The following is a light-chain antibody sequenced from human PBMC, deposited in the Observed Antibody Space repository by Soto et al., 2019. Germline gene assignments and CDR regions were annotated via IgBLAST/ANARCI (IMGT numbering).Light chain of an antibody. CDR1: QSLLHSNGYNY. CDR2: LGS. Sequence: DLVMTQSPLSLPVTPGEPASISCRSSQSLLHSNGYNYLDWYLQKPGPSPQVLIYLGSNRASGVPERFSGSGSGTDFTLKISRVEAEDVGVYYCMQPLQTPWTFGQGTKVEIK. CDR3: MQPLQTPWT. J-gene: IGKJ1*01. V-gene: IGKV2-28*01.